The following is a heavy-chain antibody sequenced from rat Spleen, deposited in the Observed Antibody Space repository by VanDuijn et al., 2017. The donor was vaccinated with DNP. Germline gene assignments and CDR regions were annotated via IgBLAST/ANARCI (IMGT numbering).Heavy chain of an antibody. CDR1: GFTFSNYD. Sequence: EVQLVESGGGLVQPGRSLKLSCAASGFTFSNYDMAWVRQAPTKGLEWVASISPSGGSTYYRDSVKGRFTVSRDNAKSSLYLQMDSLRSEDTATYYCARGKTTPGYWGQGVMVTVSS. D-gene: IGHD3-4*01. V-gene: IGHV5-25*01. J-gene: IGHJ2*01. CDR2: ISPSGGST. CDR3: ARGKTTPGY.